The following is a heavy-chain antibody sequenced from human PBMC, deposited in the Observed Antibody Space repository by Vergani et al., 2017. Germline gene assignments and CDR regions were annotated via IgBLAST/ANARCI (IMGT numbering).Heavy chain of an antibody. D-gene: IGHD3-3*01. V-gene: IGHV1-2*02. Sequence: QVQLVQSGAEVQKPGASVKVSCKASGYTFTGYYMHWVRQAPGQGLEWMGWINPNSGGTNYAQKFQGRVTMTRDTSISTAYMELSRLRSDDTAVYYCARDHGDYDFWSGYYSHNWFDPWGQGTLVTVSS. CDR2: INPNSGGT. CDR1: GYTFTGYY. CDR3: ARDHGDYDFWSGYYSHNWFDP. J-gene: IGHJ5*02.